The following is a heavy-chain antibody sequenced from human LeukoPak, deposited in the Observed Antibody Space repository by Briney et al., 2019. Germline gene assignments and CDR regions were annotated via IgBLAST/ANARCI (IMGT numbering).Heavy chain of an antibody. Sequence: GRSLRLSCAASGFTFSSFGMHWVRQAPGKGLEWVAVVSYDGSNKYYADSVKGRFTISRDNFKNTLYLQMNSLRAEDTAVCYCAKQYDILTLVYFGPYFDYWGQGTLVTVSS. CDR3: AKQYDILTLVYFGPYFDY. V-gene: IGHV3-30*18. CDR2: VSYDGSNK. CDR1: GFTFSSFG. D-gene: IGHD3-9*01. J-gene: IGHJ4*02.